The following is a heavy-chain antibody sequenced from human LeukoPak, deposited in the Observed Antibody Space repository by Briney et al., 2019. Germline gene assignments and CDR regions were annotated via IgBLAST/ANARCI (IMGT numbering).Heavy chain of an antibody. CDR3: ARVWDYSNRQTHDC. V-gene: IGHV4-59*01. J-gene: IGHJ4*02. Sequence: SETLSLTCIVSGGSISSYNWNWIRQPPGKGLEWIGYMYNSGSTNNNPSLKSRVTISVDKSKNQFSLKLSSVTAADTAVYYCARVWDYSNRQTHDCWGQGTLVTVSS. CDR1: GGSISSYN. D-gene: IGHD4-11*01. CDR2: MYNSGST.